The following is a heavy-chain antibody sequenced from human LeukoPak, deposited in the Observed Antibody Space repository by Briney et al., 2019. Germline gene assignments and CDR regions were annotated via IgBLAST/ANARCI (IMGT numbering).Heavy chain of an antibody. Sequence: ASVKVSCKASGYTFTSYDINWVRQATGQGLEWMGWMNPNSGNAGYAQKFQGRVTMTRNTSISTAYMELSSLRAEDTAVYYCARVRSGYYFDYWGQGTLVTVSS. CDR1: GYTFTSYD. J-gene: IGHJ4*02. CDR3: ARVRSGYYFDY. V-gene: IGHV1-8*01. D-gene: IGHD3-10*01. CDR2: MNPNSGNA.